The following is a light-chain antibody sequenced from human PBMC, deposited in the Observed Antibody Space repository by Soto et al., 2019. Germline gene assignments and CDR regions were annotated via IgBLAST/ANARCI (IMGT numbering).Light chain of an antibody. V-gene: IGKV3-20*01. CDR3: QGTGWSIIT. Sequence: VLTQSPGILSVSRGERATLSCRASERIYGAYLGLYQQKPCQAHRLIIYGTSSRATGIADRFSGSASGTDGTITISGVEQEVGSVYCLQGTGWSIITFGQGTRLEIK. J-gene: IGKJ5*01. CDR1: ERIYGAY. CDR2: GTS.